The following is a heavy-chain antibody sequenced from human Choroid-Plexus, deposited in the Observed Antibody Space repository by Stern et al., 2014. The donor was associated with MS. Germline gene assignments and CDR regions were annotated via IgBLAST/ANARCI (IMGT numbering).Heavy chain of an antibody. V-gene: IGHV3-30*18. D-gene: IGHD2/OR15-2a*01. CDR3: AKDRQYLTFFFDF. Sequence: DQLVESGGGVVQPGRPLRLSCAASGFSFSSFGMHWVRQAPGKGLAWVALISYDGSKDYADSVKGRFAISRDNFKNTLYLQMNSLRAEDTAVYYCAKDRQYLTFFFDFWGQGSLVTVSS. CDR2: ISYDGSK. J-gene: IGHJ4*02. CDR1: GFSFSSFG.